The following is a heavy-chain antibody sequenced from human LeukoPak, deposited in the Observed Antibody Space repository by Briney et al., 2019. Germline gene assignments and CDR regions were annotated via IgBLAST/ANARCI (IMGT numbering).Heavy chain of an antibody. CDR1: GFXFSSYG. CDR2: ISYDGSNK. J-gene: IGHJ3*02. Sequence: GGSLRLSCAASGFXFSSYGIHWVRQAPGKGLEWVAVISYDGSNKYYADSVKGRFTISRDNSKNTLYLQMNSLTAEDTAVYYCAKLVAEQWASDAFDIWGQGTMVTVSS. D-gene: IGHD6-19*01. CDR3: AKLVAEQWASDAFDI. V-gene: IGHV3-30*18.